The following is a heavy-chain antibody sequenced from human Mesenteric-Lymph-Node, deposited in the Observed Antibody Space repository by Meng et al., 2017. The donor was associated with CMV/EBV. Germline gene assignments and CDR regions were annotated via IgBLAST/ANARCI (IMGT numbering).Heavy chain of an antibody. J-gene: IGHJ2*01. D-gene: IGHD2-15*01. CDR2: IYYSGST. CDR3: ARDKAHCSGTSCFQNWYFDL. V-gene: IGHV4-59*01. Sequence: SETLSLTCTVSGGSITNSFWSWIRQPPGKGLEWIGYIYYSGSTNYNLSLKSRVTISVDTSKNQFSLRLSSVTAADTAVYYCARDKAHCSGTSCFQNWYFDLWGRGTQVTVSS. CDR1: GGSITNSF.